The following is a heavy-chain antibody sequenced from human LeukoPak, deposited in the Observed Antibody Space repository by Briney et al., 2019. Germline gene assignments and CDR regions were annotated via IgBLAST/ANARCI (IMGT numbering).Heavy chain of an antibody. D-gene: IGHD3-3*01. CDR1: GGSISSGSYY. J-gene: IGHJ6*04. CDR3: ARDPYYDFWSGYYLMDV. Sequence: SETLSLTCTVSGGSISSGSYYWSWIRQPAGKGLEWIGRIYTSGSTNYNPPLKSRVTISVDTSKNQFSLKLSSVTAADTAVYYCARDPYYDFWSGYYLMDVWGKGTTVTVSS. V-gene: IGHV4-61*02. CDR2: IYTSGST.